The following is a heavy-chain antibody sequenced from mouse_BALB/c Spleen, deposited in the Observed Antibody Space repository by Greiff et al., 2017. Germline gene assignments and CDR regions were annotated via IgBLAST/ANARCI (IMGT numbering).Heavy chain of an antibody. V-gene: IGHV5-6*01. Sequence: EVHLVESGGGLVKLGGSLKLSCAASGFTFSSYGMSWVRQTPDKRLEWVATISSGGSYTYYPDSVKGRFTISRDNAKNTLYLQMSSLKSEDTAMYYCARHSSPYYFDYWGQGTTLTVSS. CDR3: ARHSSPYYFDY. CDR1: GFTFSSYG. J-gene: IGHJ2*01. CDR2: ISSGGSYT.